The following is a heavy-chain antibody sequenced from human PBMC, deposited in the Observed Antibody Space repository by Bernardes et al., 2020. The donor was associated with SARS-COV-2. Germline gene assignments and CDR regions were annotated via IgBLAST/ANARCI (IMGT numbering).Heavy chain of an antibody. J-gene: IGHJ2*01. CDR1: GDSISSGYNY. D-gene: IGHD2-21*01. Sequence: SETLSLTCTVSGDSISSGYNYWSLIRQPPGKGLEWIGNIFYTGSTYYNASLKSRVTISLDTPKNQISLNLRSATAADTAAYYCARVPGGNSVYYFDLWGRGTLVTVSS. CDR2: IFYTGST. CDR3: ARVPGGNSVYYFDL. V-gene: IGHV4-30-4*01.